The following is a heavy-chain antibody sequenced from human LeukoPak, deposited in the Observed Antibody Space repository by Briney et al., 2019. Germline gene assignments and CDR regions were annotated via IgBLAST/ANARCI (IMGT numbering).Heavy chain of an antibody. D-gene: IGHD4-11*01. CDR1: GGSISSYY. CDR3: ARDSGGYTVNYYYYMDV. CDR2: IYTSGST. V-gene: IGHV4-4*07. Sequence: KSSETLSLTCTVSGGSISSYYWSWIRQPAGKGLEWIGRIYTSGSTNYNPSLKSRVTMSVDTSKNQFSLKLSSVTAADTAVYYCARDSGGYTVNYYYYMDVWGKGTTVTISS. J-gene: IGHJ6*03.